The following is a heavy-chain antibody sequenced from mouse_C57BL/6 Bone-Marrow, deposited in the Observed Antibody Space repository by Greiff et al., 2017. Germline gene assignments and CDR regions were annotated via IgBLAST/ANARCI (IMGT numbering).Heavy chain of an antibody. Sequence: QVQLQQPGAELVKPGASVKVSCKASGYTFTSYWMHWVKQRPGQGLEWIGRFHPSDSDTNYNQKFKGKATLTVDKSSSTAYMQLSSLTSEDSAVYYCAITGSSSYYAMDYWGQGTSGTVSS. CDR1: GYTFTSYW. J-gene: IGHJ4*01. CDR2: FHPSDSDT. D-gene: IGHD1-1*01. CDR3: AITGSSSYYAMDY. V-gene: IGHV1-74*01.